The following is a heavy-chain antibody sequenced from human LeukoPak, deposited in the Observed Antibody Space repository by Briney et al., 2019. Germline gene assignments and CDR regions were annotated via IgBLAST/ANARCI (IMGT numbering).Heavy chain of an antibody. CDR1: GGSISSSSYY. J-gene: IGHJ4*02. Sequence: PSETLSLTCTVSGGSISSSSYYWGWIRQPPGKGLEWIGEINHSGSTNYNPSLKSRVTISVDTSKNQFSLKLSSVTAADTAVYYCARVGSYDFWSGSFDYWGQGTLVTVSS. CDR3: ARVGSYDFWSGSFDY. D-gene: IGHD3-3*01. CDR2: INHSGST. V-gene: IGHV4-39*07.